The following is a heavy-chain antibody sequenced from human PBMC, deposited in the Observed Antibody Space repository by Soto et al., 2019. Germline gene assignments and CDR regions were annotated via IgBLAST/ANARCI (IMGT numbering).Heavy chain of an antibody. D-gene: IGHD1-26*01. Sequence: QVQLVQSGAEVKKPGSSVKVSCKASGGTFSSYAISWVRQAPGQGLEWMGGIIPIFGTANYEQKFQGRVTITADISTGPANLGLGSWRSGDTAVYSCAEEGGVGATTGWDWGQGTLVTVSS. V-gene: IGHV1-69*06. J-gene: IGHJ4*02. CDR2: IIPIFGTA. CDR1: GGTFSSYA. CDR3: AEEGGVGATTGWD.